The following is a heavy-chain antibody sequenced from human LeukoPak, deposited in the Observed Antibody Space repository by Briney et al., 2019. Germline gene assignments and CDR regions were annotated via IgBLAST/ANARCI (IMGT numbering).Heavy chain of an antibody. Sequence: SETLSLTCAVSGASISGSGYYLGWIRQPPGKGLEWIGNIYYTGSTYYNASLQSRVTISIDMSKNQFSLRLSSVTAADTAMYYCARGGVLWYQLPRGWFDPWGQGTLVTVSS. J-gene: IGHJ5*02. CDR2: IYYTGST. V-gene: IGHV4-39*01. D-gene: IGHD2-2*01. CDR3: ARGGVLWYQLPRGWFDP. CDR1: GASISGSGYY.